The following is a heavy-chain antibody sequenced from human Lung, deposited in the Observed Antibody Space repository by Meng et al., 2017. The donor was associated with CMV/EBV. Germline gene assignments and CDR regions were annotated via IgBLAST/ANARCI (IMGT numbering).Heavy chain of an antibody. D-gene: IGHD3-9*01. J-gene: IGHJ4*02. Sequence: ASXXVSCKASGYTFTDHYFHWVRQAPGQGLEWMGWIYPNSGGTHYAQKFQGRLTVTTDTSISIGYMELSSLGSDDTAVYYCARDNDWGPDYWGQGTLVTVSS. CDR3: ARDNDWGPDY. CDR2: IYPNSGGT. CDR1: GYTFTDHY. V-gene: IGHV1-2*02.